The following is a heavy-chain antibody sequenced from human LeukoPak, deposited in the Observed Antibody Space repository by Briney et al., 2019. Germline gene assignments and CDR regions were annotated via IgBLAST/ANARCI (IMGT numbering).Heavy chain of an antibody. CDR1: GFTFSSYE. V-gene: IGHV3-48*03. CDR2: ISSSGSTI. CDR3: ARGELSLWLVGLIDY. D-gene: IGHD6-19*01. Sequence: PGGSLRLSCAASGFTFSSYEMNWVRQAPGKGLEWVSYISSSGSTIYYADSVKGRFTISRDNAKNSLYLQMNSLRAEDTAVYYCARGELSLWLVGLIDYWGQGTLVTVSS. J-gene: IGHJ4*02.